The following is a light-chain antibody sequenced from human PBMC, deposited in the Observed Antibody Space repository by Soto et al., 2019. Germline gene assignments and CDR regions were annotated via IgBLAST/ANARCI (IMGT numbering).Light chain of an antibody. J-gene: IGKJ2*01. CDR3: QQSHSTPA. CDR2: AAS. V-gene: IGKV1-39*01. Sequence: DIQMTQSPSSLSASVGDRVTITCRASQTISSHLNWYQQKPGKPPKLLIYAASRLQGGVPSRFSGSGSGTDFTLSISSLQPEDSATYYCQQSHSTPAFGQGTQLEIK. CDR1: QTISSH.